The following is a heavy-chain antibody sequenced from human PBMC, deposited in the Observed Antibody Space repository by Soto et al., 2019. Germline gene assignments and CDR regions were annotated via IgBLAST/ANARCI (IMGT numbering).Heavy chain of an antibody. D-gene: IGHD3-22*01. CDR2: INAGNGNT. CDR3: AGGPLYYYDSSGYYYSPTSWFDP. Sequence: ASVKVSCKASGYTFTSYAMHWVRQAPGQRLEWMGWINAGNGNTKYSQKFQGRVTITRDTSASTAYMELSSLRSEDTAVYYCAGGPLYYYDSSGYYYSPTSWFDPWGQGTLVTVSS. V-gene: IGHV1-3*01. J-gene: IGHJ5*02. CDR1: GYTFTSYA.